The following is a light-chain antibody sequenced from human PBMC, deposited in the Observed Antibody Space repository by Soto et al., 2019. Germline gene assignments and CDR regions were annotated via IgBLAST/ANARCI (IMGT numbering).Light chain of an antibody. CDR3: QQRSNWPPT. CDR1: QSVSGY. CDR2: DTS. Sequence: EIVLTQSPATLSLSPGERATLSCRASQSVSGYLAWYQQKPGQAPRLLIYDTSGRATGIPARFSGSGSGTDFTLPISSLEPDDFAVYYCQQRSNWPPTFGPGTKVEI. V-gene: IGKV3-11*01. J-gene: IGKJ3*01.